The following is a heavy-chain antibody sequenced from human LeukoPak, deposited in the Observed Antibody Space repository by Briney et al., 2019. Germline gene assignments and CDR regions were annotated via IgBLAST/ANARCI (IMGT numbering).Heavy chain of an antibody. V-gene: IGHV4-34*01. CDR3: ARVYDRVFDY. CDR1: GGSFSGHY. J-gene: IGHJ4*02. D-gene: IGHD3-10*02. CDR2: IDDSGST. Sequence: SPTLSLAWAVDGGSFSGHYCTWIRQPQPPWTGLEWIGEIDDSGSTNYNSSLKTRVTISVDTSKNQFSLKLSSVTAADTAVYYCARVYDRVFDYWGQGTLVTVSS.